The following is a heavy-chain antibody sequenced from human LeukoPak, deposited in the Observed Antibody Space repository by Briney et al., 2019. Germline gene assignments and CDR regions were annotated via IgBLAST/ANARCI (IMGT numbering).Heavy chain of an antibody. CDR3: AKRAETTVITAEYFQH. D-gene: IGHD4-17*01. Sequence: ASVKVSCKASGGTFSSYAFTWVRQAPGQGLEWMGGIIPLFGTANYAQRFQGRLTITADESTSTAYMELNSLRVEDTAIYYCAKRAETTVITAEYFQHWGRGTLVTVSS. V-gene: IGHV1-69*13. J-gene: IGHJ1*01. CDR1: GGTFSSYA. CDR2: IIPLFGTA.